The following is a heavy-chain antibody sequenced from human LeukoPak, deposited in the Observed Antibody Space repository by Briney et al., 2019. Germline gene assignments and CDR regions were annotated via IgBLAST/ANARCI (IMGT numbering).Heavy chain of an antibody. CDR2: IYYSGST. CDR1: GGSISSTNYY. V-gene: IGHV4-39*01. CDR3: ARKSGRYVPADI. J-gene: IGHJ3*02. Sequence: SETLSLTCTVSGGSISSTNYYWGWIHQPPGKGLEWIASIYYSGSTYYNPSLKSRVTISVDTSKNQFSLKLSSVTAADTAVYYCARKSGRYVPADIWGQGTMVTVSS. D-gene: IGHD1-26*01.